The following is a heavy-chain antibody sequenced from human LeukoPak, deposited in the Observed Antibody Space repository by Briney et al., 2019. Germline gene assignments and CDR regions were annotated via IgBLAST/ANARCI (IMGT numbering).Heavy chain of an antibody. CDR1: GFTFSTYW. D-gene: IGHD3-10*01. V-gene: IGHV3-74*01. CDR2: ISSDGSIT. J-gene: IGHJ4*02. CDR3: ARHLNYYLDY. Sequence: PGGSLRLSCAASGFTFSTYWMHWVRQAPGKGLVWVSRISSDGSITSYADSVKGRFTISRDNAKNTLYLQMNSLRAEDTAVYCCARHLNYYLDYWGQGTLVTVSS.